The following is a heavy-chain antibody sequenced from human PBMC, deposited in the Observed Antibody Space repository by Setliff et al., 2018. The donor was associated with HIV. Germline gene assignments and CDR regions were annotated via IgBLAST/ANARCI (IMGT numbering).Heavy chain of an antibody. CDR3: ARHWVDSSNWSLYYYYYMDV. CDR1: GGSISSSSYY. CDR2: MSYTGTT. Sequence: SETLSLTCSVSGGSISSSSYYWGWIRQPPGKGLDWIGSMSYTGTTYDNPSLKSRVTISVDTSKNQFSLKLTSVTAADAAVYYCARHWVDSSNWSLYYYYYMDVWGKGTTVTVSS. D-gene: IGHD6-13*01. V-gene: IGHV4-39*01. J-gene: IGHJ6*03.